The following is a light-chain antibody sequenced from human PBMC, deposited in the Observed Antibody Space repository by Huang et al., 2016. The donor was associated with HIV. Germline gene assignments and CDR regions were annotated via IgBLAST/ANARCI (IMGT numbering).Light chain of an antibody. CDR2: VAS. CDR1: QRVSRSY. V-gene: IGKV3-20*01. CDR3: QQYESSPWT. Sequence: EIVLTQSPGTLSLSPGERATLSCRPSQRVSRSYLGWDQQKAGQAPRLLIYVASSSAPGIPDRCSGSGSGTDFTLTISRLEPEDFAIYYCQQYESSPWTFGQGTKVEMK. J-gene: IGKJ1*01.